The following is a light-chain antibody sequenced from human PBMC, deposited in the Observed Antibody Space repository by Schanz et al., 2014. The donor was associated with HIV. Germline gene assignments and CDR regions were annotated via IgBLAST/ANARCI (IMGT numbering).Light chain of an antibody. CDR1: TSDVGGYNY. V-gene: IGLV2-8*01. CDR3: TSYAGNNIFV. J-gene: IGLJ1*01. CDR2: EAT. Sequence: QSALTQPASVSGSPGQSITISCTGTTSDVGGYNYVSWYQQHPDKAPKLLIYEATQRPAGVPDRFSGSKSGNTASLTVSGLQAEDEADYYCTSYAGNNIFVFGTGTKLTVL.